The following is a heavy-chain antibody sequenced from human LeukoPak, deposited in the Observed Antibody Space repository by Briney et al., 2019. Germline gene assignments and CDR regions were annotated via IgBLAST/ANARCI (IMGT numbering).Heavy chain of an antibody. D-gene: IGHD2-2*01. CDR1: GGTFSSYA. CDR3: AREMGYCSSTSCPGAFDI. CDR2: IIPIFGTA. V-gene: IGHV1-69*13. Sequence: SSVKVSCKASGGTFSSYAISWVRQAPGQGLEWMGGIIPIFGTANYAQKFQGRVTITADESTSTAYMELSSLRSEDTAVYYCAREMGYCSSTSCPGAFDIRGQGTMVTVSS. J-gene: IGHJ3*02.